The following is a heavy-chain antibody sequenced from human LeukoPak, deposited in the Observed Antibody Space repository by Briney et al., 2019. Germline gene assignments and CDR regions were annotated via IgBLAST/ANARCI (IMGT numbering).Heavy chain of an antibody. Sequence: PGRSLRLSCEASGFTFSSYGMHWVRQAPGKGLEWVAIIKQDGSEQYYVDSVKGRFTISRDNAENSLYLQMNGLRAEDTAVYYCARDTSSIVGPRFDYWGQGTLVTVSS. J-gene: IGHJ4*02. CDR3: ARDTSSIVGPRFDY. D-gene: IGHD1-26*01. CDR2: IKQDGSEQ. V-gene: IGHV3-7*01. CDR1: GFTFSSYG.